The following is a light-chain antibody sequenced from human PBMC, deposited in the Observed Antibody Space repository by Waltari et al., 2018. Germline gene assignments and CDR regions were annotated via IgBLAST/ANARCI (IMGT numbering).Light chain of an antibody. CDR2: EVS. J-gene: IGLJ2*01. V-gene: IGLV2-8*01. Sequence: QSALTQPPSASGSPGQSVTTPCPGTSSDIGVHNYVSWYQQYPGKAPKLMIYEVSQRPSGVPDRFSGSKSGNTASLTVSGLQAEDEAYYYCGSYAGTQKFFGGGTKLTVL. CDR3: GSYAGTQKF. CDR1: SSDIGVHNY.